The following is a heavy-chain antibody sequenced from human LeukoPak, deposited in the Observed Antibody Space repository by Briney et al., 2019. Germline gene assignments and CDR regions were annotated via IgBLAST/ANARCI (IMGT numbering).Heavy chain of an antibody. D-gene: IGHD3-10*01. CDR3: ARGDYYGSGSPPLYYYYGMDV. CDR1: GYTFTSYD. CDR2: MNPNSGNT. J-gene: IGHJ6*02. V-gene: IGHV1-8*01. Sequence: ASVKVSCKASGYTFTSYDINWVRQATGQGLEWMGWMNPNSGNTGYAQKFQGRVTMTRNTSISTAYMELSSLRSEDTAVYYCARGDYYGSGSPPLYYYYGMDVWGQGTTVTVSS.